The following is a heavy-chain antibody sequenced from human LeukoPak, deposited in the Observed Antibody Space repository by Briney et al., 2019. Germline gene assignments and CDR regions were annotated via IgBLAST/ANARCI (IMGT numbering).Heavy chain of an antibody. CDR3: ARSRVLRYFDWLFPFDY. V-gene: IGHV4-30-4*08. CDR1: GGSISSGVYY. D-gene: IGHD3-9*01. J-gene: IGHJ4*02. Sequence: SQTLSLTCTVSGGSISSGVYYWSWIRQPPGKGLEWIRYIYYSGSTYYNPSLKSRVTISVDTSKNQFSLKLSSVTAADTAVSYCARSRVLRYFDWLFPFDYWGQGTLVTVSS. CDR2: IYYSGST.